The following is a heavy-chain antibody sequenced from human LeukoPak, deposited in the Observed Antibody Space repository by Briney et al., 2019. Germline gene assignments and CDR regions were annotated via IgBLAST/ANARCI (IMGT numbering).Heavy chain of an antibody. V-gene: IGHV3-30*19. J-gene: IGHJ4*02. D-gene: IGHD1-14*01. CDR3: ARDRYKTSPDY. Sequence: TGMSLRLSCAASGFSFSTYGMHCVRQAPGKGVEGVAVISYDGSTTYYADSVKGRFTISRDNSKNTLYLQMNSLRAEDTALYQCARDRYKTSPDYWGQGTLVTVSS. CDR1: GFSFSTYG. CDR2: ISYDGSTT.